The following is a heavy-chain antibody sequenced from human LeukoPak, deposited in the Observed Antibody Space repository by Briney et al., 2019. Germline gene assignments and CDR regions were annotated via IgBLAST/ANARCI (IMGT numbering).Heavy chain of an antibody. CDR1: GGTFSSYA. D-gene: IGHD3-22*01. CDR2: IIPILGIA. CDR3: ARDYDSSGYLVY. Sequence: ASVKVSCKASGGTFSSYAISWVRQAPGQGLELMGRIIPILGIANYAQKFQGRVTITADKSTSTAYMELSSLRSEDTAVYYCARDYDSSGYLVYWGQGTLVTVSS. V-gene: IGHV1-69*04. J-gene: IGHJ4*02.